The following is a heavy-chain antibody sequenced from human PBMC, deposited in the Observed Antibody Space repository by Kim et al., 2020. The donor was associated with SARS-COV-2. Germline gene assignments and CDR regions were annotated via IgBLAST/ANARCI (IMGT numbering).Heavy chain of an antibody. J-gene: IGHJ3*02. CDR2: IYYSGST. D-gene: IGHD2-15*01. V-gene: IGHV4-39*07. CDR1: GGSISSSSYY. CDR3: ASRGSRYCSGGSCYSDAFDI. Sequence: SETLSLTCTVSGGSISSSSYYWGWIRQPPGKGLEWIGSIYYSGSTYYNPSLKSRVTISVDTSKNQFSLKLSSVTAADTAVYYCASRGSRYCSGGSCYSDAFDIWGQGTMVTVSS.